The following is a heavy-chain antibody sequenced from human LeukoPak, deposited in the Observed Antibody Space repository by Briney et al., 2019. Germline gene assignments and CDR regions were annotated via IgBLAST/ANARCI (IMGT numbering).Heavy chain of an antibody. V-gene: IGHV3-23*01. D-gene: IGHD3-16*01. CDR2: ISGSGGST. CDR3: AKDQHLYPTTSFDY. CDR1: GFTFSSYA. Sequence: GGSLRLSCAASGFTFSSYAMSWVRQAPGRGLEWVSAISGSGGSTYYADSVKGRFTISRDNSKNTLYLQMNSLRAEDTAVYYCAKDQHLYPTTSFDYWGQGTLVTVSS. J-gene: IGHJ4*02.